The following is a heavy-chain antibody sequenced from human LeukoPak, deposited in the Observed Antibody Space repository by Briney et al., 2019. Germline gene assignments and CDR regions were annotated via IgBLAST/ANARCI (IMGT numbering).Heavy chain of an antibody. D-gene: IGHD1-14*01. V-gene: IGHV1-46*01. J-gene: IGHJ3*02. CDR1: GYTFTSYS. CDR2: INPSGGST. Sequence: ASVKVSCKASGYTFTSYSMHWVRQAPGQGLEWMGIINPSGGSTSYAQKFQGRVTMTRDMSTSTVYMELSSLRSEDTAVYYCARVRKWQKEPKDAFDIWGQGTMVTVSS. CDR3: ARVRKWQKEPKDAFDI.